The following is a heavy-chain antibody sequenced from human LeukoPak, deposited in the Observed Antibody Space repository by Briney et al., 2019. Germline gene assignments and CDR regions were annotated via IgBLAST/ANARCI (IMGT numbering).Heavy chain of an antibody. CDR1: GFIFSIYA. V-gene: IGHV3-23*03. CDR2: IFSDGTDT. Sequence: PGGSLRLSCAASGFIFSIYAMNWVRQAPGRGLEWVSGIFSDGTDTYYADSVKGHFTISRDNSKNTLYLQMNSLRAEDTAVYYCAKNAGGILRSLHYWGQGTLVTVSS. CDR3: AKNAGGILRSLHY. D-gene: IGHD5/OR15-5a*01. J-gene: IGHJ4*02.